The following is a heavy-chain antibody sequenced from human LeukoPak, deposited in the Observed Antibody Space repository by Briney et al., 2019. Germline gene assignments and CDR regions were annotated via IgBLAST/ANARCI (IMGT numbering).Heavy chain of an antibody. Sequence: PGGSLRLSCVASGFTFSSFAIHWVRQAPGKGLEWVSLIYSVGDTYYADSVKGRFTISRDNSKNTLYLQMNSLRAEDTAVYYCARAPRGRDGYNPYYFDYWGQGTLVTFSS. J-gene: IGHJ4*02. CDR2: IYSVGDT. V-gene: IGHV3-53*01. CDR1: GFTFSSFA. D-gene: IGHD5-24*01. CDR3: ARAPRGRDGYNPYYFDY.